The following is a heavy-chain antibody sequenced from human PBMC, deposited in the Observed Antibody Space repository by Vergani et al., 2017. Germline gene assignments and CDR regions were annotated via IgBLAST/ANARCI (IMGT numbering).Heavy chain of an antibody. Sequence: EVQLVESGGGLVQPGGSLRLSCAASAFTFSSYWMHWVRQAPGKGLVWVSRINSDGSSTSYADSVKGRFTISRDNAKNTLYLQMNSLRAEDTAVYYCARRGQSLREDCSSTSCYVVAHYYYYYYMDVWGKGTTVTVSS. V-gene: IGHV3-74*01. CDR1: AFTFSSYW. CDR3: ARRGQSLREDCSSTSCYVVAHYYYYYYMDV. CDR2: INSDGSST. D-gene: IGHD2-2*01. J-gene: IGHJ6*03.